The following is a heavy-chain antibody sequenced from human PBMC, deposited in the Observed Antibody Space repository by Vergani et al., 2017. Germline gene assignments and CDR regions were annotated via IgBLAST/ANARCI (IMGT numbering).Heavy chain of an antibody. V-gene: IGHV3-48*03. J-gene: IGHJ4*02. Sequence: EVQLVESGGGLVQPGGSLRLSCAASGFTFSSYEMNWVRQAPGKGLEWVSYISSSGSTIYYADSVKGRFTISRDNAKNSLYLQMNSLRAEDTAVYYCARGFYYVPTSGSFDYWGQGTLVTVSS. D-gene: IGHD2/OR15-2a*01. CDR2: ISSSGSTI. CDR3: ARGFYYVPTSGSFDY. CDR1: GFTFSSYE.